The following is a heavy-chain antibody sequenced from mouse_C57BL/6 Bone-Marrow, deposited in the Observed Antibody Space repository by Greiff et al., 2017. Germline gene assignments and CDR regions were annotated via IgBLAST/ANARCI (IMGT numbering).Heavy chain of an antibody. J-gene: IGHJ3*01. V-gene: IGHV1-15*01. Sequence: QVQLQQSGAELVRPGASVTLSCKASGYTFTDYEMHWVKQTPVHGLEWIGAIDPETGGTAYNQKFKGKATLTADKSSSTAYMELRSLTSENSAVLYCTPYDYGSSYTYWGQGTLVTVSA. CDR2: IDPETGGT. CDR1: GYTFTDYE. CDR3: TPYDYGSSYTY. D-gene: IGHD1-1*01.